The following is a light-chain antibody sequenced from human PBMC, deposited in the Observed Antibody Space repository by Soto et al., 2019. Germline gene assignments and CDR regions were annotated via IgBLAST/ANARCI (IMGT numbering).Light chain of an antibody. CDR1: QTIDNT. Sequence: EIVLTQSPGTLSLSPGERATLSCRASQTIDNTLAWYQRKPGQAPRLLIYGASTRATGIPARFSGSGSGTEFILTISSVESEDFAIYYCQQHNDWPTFGQGTRLEIK. CDR3: QQHNDWPT. J-gene: IGKJ5*01. CDR2: GAS. V-gene: IGKV3-15*01.